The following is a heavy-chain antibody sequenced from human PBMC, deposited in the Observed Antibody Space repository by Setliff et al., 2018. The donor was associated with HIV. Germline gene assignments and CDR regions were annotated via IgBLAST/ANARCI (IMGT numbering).Heavy chain of an antibody. CDR2: ILSTGERT. J-gene: IGHJ4*02. V-gene: IGHV3-23*01. D-gene: IGHD3-22*01. Sequence: GGSLRLSCAASGFTFSNYAMSWVRQAPGEGLEWVSAILSTGERTFYAGSVKGRFTISRDNSKNTFYLQMNSLRAEDTAEYYCAKELAASGLGYFDSWGRGILVTVSS. CDR1: GFTFSNYA. CDR3: AKELAASGLGYFDS.